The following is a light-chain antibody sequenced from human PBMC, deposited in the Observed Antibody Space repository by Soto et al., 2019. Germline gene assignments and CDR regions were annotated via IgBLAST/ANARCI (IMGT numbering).Light chain of an antibody. J-gene: IGLJ3*02. Sequence: QLVLTQPPSVSGAPGQRVTISFTGSSSNIGAGYDVHWYQQHPGAAPKLLIYGNNNRPSGVPDRISGSKSGTSASLAITGLQAEDEADYYCQSYDSSLSGVVFGGGTKLTVL. CDR2: GNN. V-gene: IGLV1-40*01. CDR3: QSYDSSLSGVV. CDR1: SSNIGAGYD.